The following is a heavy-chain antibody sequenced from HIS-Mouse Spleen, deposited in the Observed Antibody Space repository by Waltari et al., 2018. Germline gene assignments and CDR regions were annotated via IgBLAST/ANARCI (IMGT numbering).Heavy chain of an antibody. CDR1: GGSISSRSYS. Sequence: QLQLQESGPGLVKTSETLSLTCTVSGGSISSRSYSWGWIRQPPGKVLEWIGSIYYSGSTYYNPSRKSRVTISVDTSKNQFSLKLSSVTAADTAVYYCAREIPYSSSWYDWYFDLWGRGTLVTVSS. V-gene: IGHV4-39*07. CDR3: AREIPYSSSWYDWYFDL. J-gene: IGHJ2*01. CDR2: IYYSGST. D-gene: IGHD6-13*01.